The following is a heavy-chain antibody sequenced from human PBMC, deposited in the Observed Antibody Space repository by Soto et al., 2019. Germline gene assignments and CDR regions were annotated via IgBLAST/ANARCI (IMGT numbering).Heavy chain of an antibody. CDR1: GFTFSSYG. CDR3: ARDGPYYDFWSGYPNLFDY. V-gene: IGHV3-33*01. Sequence: GGSLRLSCAASGFTFSSYGMHWVRQAPGKGLDWVAVIWYDGSNKYYADSVKGRFTISRDNSKNTLYLQMNSLRAEDTAVYYCARDGPYYDFWSGYPNLFDYWGQGTLVTVSS. J-gene: IGHJ4*02. D-gene: IGHD3-3*01. CDR2: IWYDGSNK.